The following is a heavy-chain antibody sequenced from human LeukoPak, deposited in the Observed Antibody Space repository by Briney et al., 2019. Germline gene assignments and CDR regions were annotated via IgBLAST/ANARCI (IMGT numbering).Heavy chain of an antibody. V-gene: IGHV3-23*01. CDR2: ISETGGTI. Sequence: GGSLRLSCAASGFTFSNYALSWVRQAPGKGLEWVSAISETGGTIYCADSVKGRFTISRDNAKNSLYLQMNSLRVEDTAVYYCAGLDTAMITSSDYWGQGTLVTVSS. J-gene: IGHJ4*02. D-gene: IGHD5-18*01. CDR3: AGLDTAMITSSDY. CDR1: GFTFSNYA.